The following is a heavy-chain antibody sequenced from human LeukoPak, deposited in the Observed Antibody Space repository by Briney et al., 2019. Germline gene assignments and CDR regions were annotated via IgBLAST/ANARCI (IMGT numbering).Heavy chain of an antibody. CDR3: ARDSPSDDSSGIFDY. CDR2: IRYDGSNK. Sequence: PGGSLRLSCAASGFTFSSYGMHWVRQAPGKGLEWVAFIRYDGSNKYYADSVKGRFTISRDNAKNSLYLQMNSLRAEDTAVYYCARDSPSDDSSGIFDYWGQGTLVTVSS. D-gene: IGHD3-22*01. V-gene: IGHV3-30*02. CDR1: GFTFSSYG. J-gene: IGHJ4*02.